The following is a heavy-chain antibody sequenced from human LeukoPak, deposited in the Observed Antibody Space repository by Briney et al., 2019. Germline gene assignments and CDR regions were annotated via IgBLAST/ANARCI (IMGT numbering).Heavy chain of an antibody. CDR2: IKQDGSEK. J-gene: IGHJ4*02. D-gene: IGHD2-15*01. V-gene: IGHV3-7*01. CDR3: ARARMGISAFFDY. CDR1: GFTFSSYW. Sequence: AGGSLRLSCAASGFTFSSYWMSWVRQAPGKGLEWVANIKQDGSEKYYVDSVKGRFTISRDNAKNSLYLQMNSLRAEDTAVYYCARARMGISAFFDYWGQGTLVTVSS.